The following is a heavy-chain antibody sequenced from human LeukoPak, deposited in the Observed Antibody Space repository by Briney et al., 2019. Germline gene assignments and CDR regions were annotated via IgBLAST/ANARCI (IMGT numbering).Heavy chain of an antibody. CDR2: ISGSGGST. CDR3: AKDRGYCSSTSCSFNWFDP. V-gene: IGHV3-23*01. J-gene: IGHJ5*02. Sequence: GGSLRLSCAASGFTFSSYAMSWVRQAPGKGLEWVSAISGSGGSTYYADSVKGRFTISRDNSKNTLYLQMNSLRAEDTAVYYCAKDRGYCSSTSCSFNWFDPWGQGTLVTVSS. D-gene: IGHD2-2*01. CDR1: GFTFSSYA.